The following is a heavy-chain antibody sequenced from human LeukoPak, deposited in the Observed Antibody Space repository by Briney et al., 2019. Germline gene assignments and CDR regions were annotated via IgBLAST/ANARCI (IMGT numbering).Heavy chain of an antibody. CDR2: INHSGST. Sequence: PSETLSLTCAVYGGSFSGYYWSWIRQPPGKGLEWIGEINHSGSTNYNPSLKSRVTISVDTSKNQFSLKLSSVTAADTAVYYCARWYRGFYYYYGMDVWGKGTTVTVSS. CDR1: GGSFSGYY. CDR3: ARWYRGFYYYYGMDV. D-gene: IGHD1-26*01. V-gene: IGHV4-34*01. J-gene: IGHJ6*04.